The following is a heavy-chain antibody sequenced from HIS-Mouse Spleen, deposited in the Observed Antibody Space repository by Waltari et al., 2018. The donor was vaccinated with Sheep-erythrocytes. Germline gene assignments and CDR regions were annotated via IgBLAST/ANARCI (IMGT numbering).Heavy chain of an antibody. D-gene: IGHD3-3*01. J-gene: IGHJ5*02. CDR2: IYYSGST. CDR3: ARQPLRFLEWSYNWFDP. Sequence: QLQLQESGPGLVKPSETLSLTCTVSGGSISRSSYYWGWIRQPPGKGLEWIGSIYYSGSTYYNPSLKSRVTISVDTSKNQFSLKLSSVTAADTAVFYCARQPLRFLEWSYNWFDPWGQGTLVTVSS. CDR1: GGSISRSSYY. V-gene: IGHV4-39*07.